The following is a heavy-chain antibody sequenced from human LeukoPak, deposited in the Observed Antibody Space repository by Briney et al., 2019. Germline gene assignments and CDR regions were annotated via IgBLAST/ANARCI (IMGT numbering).Heavy chain of an antibody. D-gene: IGHD3-10*01. CDR2: IYYSGST. CDR1: GGSISSGGYY. J-gene: IGHJ4*02. Sequence: PSETLSLTCTVSGGSISSGGYYWSWIRQHPGKGLEWIGYIYYSGSTYYNPSLKSRVTISVDTSKNQFSLKLSTVTAADTAVYYCARGLGEFHIPCYFDYWGQGTLVAVSS. V-gene: IGHV4-31*03. CDR3: ARGLGEFHIPCYFDY.